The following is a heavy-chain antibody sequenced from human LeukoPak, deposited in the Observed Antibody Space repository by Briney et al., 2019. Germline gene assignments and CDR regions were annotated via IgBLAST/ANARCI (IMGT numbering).Heavy chain of an antibody. CDR1: GYSFTSYW. D-gene: IGHD3-10*01. CDR3: ARLGENTRLDY. CDR2: IYCGDSDT. V-gene: IGHV5-51*01. Sequence: GQSLKISCKGSGYSFTSYWIGWVRQMPGKGLEWMGIIYCGDSDTRYTPSFQGHVTISADKSISTAYLQWSSLKASDTAIYYCARLGENTRLDYWGQGTLVTVSS. J-gene: IGHJ4*02.